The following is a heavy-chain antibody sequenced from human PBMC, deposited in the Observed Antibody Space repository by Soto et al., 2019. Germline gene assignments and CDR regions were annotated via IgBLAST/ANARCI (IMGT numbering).Heavy chain of an antibody. V-gene: IGHV1-69*13. CDR1: GGTFSSYA. D-gene: IGHD3-22*01. J-gene: IGHJ4*02. CDR2: IIPIFGTA. CDR3: ARVVYYDSSGLGYYDY. Sequence: SVKVSCKASGGTFSSYAISWVRQAPGQGLEWMGGIIPIFGTANYAQKFQGRVTITADESTSTAYMELSSLRSEDTAVHYCARVVYYDSSGLGYYDYWSQGTLVTVSS.